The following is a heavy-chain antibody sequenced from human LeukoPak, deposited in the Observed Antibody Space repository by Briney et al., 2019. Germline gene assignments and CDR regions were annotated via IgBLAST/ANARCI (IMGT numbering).Heavy chain of an antibody. CDR1: GFTFSSYG. J-gene: IGHJ6*02. Sequence: GGSLRLSCAASGFTFSSYGMHGVRQAPGKGLECGSVISYDGSNKYYADSVKGRFTIPRDTSKNTLYLQMNSLRADDTAVYYCAKDFFPTYYYGAGSSRGMDVWGQGTTVTVSS. CDR3: AKDFFPTYYYGAGSSRGMDV. CDR2: ISYDGSNK. D-gene: IGHD3-10*01. V-gene: IGHV3-30*18.